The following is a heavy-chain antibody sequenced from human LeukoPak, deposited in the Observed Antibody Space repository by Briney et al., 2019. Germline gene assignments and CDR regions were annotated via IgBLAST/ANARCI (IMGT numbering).Heavy chain of an antibody. CDR2: IRKKDKSYTT. V-gene: IGHV3-72*01. CDR1: GFTFSDYL. Sequence: GGFLRLSCAASGFTFSDYLMDWVRQAPGKGLEWVGRIRKKDKSYTTQYAPSVEGRFTISRDDSKSSLYLQMNSLKAEDTAVYYCSRDGSSSDWSAFDIWGQGTMVTVSS. J-gene: IGHJ3*02. CDR3: SRDGSSSDWSAFDI. D-gene: IGHD6-25*01.